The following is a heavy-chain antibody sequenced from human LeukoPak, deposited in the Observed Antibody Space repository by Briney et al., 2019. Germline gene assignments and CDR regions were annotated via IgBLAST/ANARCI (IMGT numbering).Heavy chain of an antibody. Sequence: GGSLRLSCAASGFTFSSYGMRGVRQAPGKGLEWVAVISYDGSNKYYADSVKGRFTISRDNSKNTLYLQMNSLRAEDTAVYYCAKVRGAFDIWGQGTMVTVSS. CDR2: ISYDGSNK. D-gene: IGHD3-10*01. CDR1: GFTFSSYG. V-gene: IGHV3-30*18. CDR3: AKVRGAFDI. J-gene: IGHJ3*02.